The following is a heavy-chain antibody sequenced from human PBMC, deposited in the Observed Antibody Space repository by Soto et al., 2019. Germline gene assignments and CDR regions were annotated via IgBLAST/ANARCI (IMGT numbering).Heavy chain of an antibody. V-gene: IGHV1-18*01. D-gene: IGHD3-16*01. CDR1: GYTFTRYG. CDR3: AMVDVYVTPSPQDV. CDR2: INTYNGNT. Sequence: QVQLVQSGAEVKNPGASVKVSCKASGYTFTRYGIGWARQAPGQGLEWMGWINTYNGNTNYAQNVQGRVTLTTDTSTSTAYMALRSLRSNETAIYYCAMVDVYVTPSPQDVWGQGTTVIVSS. J-gene: IGHJ6*02.